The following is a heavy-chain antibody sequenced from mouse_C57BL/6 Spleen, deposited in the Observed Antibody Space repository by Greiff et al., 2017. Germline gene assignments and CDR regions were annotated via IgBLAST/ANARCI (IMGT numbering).Heavy chain of an antibody. J-gene: IGHJ3*01. CDR1: GFTFSDYG. Sequence: EVLVVESGGGLVKPGGSLILSCAASGFTFSDYGMHWVRQAPEKGLEWVAYISSGSSTIYYADTVKGRFTSSRDIAKNTLFLQMTSLRSEDTAMYYCARPYDYAWFAYWGQGTLVTVSA. CDR3: ARPYDYAWFAY. D-gene: IGHD2-4*01. V-gene: IGHV5-17*01. CDR2: ISSGSSTI.